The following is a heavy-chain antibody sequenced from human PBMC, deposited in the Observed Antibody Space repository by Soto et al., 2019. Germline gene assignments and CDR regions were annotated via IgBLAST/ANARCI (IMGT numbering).Heavy chain of an antibody. CDR3: ARDREAGYNCYYRRDV. CDR2: IYTSSSI. D-gene: IGHD1-1*01. CDR1: GAAINTYY. J-gene: IGHJ6*02. V-gene: IGHV4-4*07. Sequence: SETLSLTCTVSGAAINTYYWAWIRQPDGKGLEWIGRIYTSSSINYNPSLKGRVTLSVDTSTNQFSLRLRSVTAADTAIYYCARDREAGYNCYYRRDVWGQGTMVTVSS.